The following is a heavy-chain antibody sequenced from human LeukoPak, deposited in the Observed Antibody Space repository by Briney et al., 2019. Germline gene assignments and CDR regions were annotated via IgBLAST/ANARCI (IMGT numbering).Heavy chain of an antibody. CDR2: IYSGGTT. V-gene: IGHV3-53*01. CDR3: AGMVRGVHFDY. Sequence: GGSLRLSCAASGFTVSSNYMSWVRQAPGKGLEWVSVIYSGGTTYYADSVKGRFTISRDNSKNTLYLQMNSLRVEDTAVYHCAGMVRGVHFDYWGQGTLVTVSS. J-gene: IGHJ4*02. CDR1: GFTVSSNY. D-gene: IGHD3-10*01.